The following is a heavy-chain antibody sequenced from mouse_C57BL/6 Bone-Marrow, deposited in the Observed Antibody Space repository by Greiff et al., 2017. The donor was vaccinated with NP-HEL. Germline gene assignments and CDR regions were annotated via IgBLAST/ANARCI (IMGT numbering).Heavy chain of an antibody. V-gene: IGHV1-64*01. CDR3: ARKSYYGSSYWYFDV. CDR2: IHPNSGST. J-gene: IGHJ1*03. CDR1: GYTFTSYW. D-gene: IGHD1-1*01. Sequence: VQLQQPGAELVKPGASVKLSCKASGYTFTSYWMHWVKQRPGQGLEWIGMIHPNSGSTNYNEKFKSKAPLTVDKSSSTAYMQLSSLTSEDSAVYYCARKSYYGSSYWYFDVWGTGTTVTVSS.